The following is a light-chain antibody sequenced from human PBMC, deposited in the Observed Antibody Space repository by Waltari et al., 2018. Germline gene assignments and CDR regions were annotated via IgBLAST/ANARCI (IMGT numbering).Light chain of an antibody. CDR3: QPYGSSPLT. CDR1: QSVSSNY. J-gene: IGKJ2*01. Sequence: EIVLTQSPGTLSLSPGERATLSCRASQSVSSNYLAWYQQKPGQAPRLLIYGASSRATGIPDRFSGSGSGTDFTLTISRLEPEDFAVYYCQPYGSSPLTFGQGTKLEIK. CDR2: GAS. V-gene: IGKV3-20*01.